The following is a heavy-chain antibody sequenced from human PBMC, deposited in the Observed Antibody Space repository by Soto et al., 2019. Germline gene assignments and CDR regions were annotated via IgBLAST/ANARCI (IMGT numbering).Heavy chain of an antibody. V-gene: IGHV1-69*01. CDR1: GGTFSSYG. CDR2: ISPICGTA. D-gene: IGHD6-6*01. Sequence: QVQLVQSGAEVKKPGSSVKVSCKASGGTFSSYGIIWVRQAPGQGLEWMGGISPICGTANYAQKLQGRVTMTADESPSKGYMDLGRLRPEDTDVYYYARDRPLMVARPDSEDWFDPWGQGTLVTVSS. J-gene: IGHJ5*02. CDR3: ARDRPLMVARPDSEDWFDP.